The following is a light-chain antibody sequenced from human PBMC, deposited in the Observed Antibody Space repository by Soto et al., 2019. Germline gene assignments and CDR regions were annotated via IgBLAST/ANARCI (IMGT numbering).Light chain of an antibody. CDR1: QRITNY. Sequence: IHMTQSPSSLSASVGYRVTITCRASQRITNYLNWYQQKPGKATKLLLSTAVNLQGVVPSRFSGSGSGTDFTLSSTSRQPEDFATYCCQQIYRTPYTFGQGTKLQI. CDR3: QQIYRTPYT. CDR2: TAV. V-gene: IGKV1-39*01. J-gene: IGKJ2*01.